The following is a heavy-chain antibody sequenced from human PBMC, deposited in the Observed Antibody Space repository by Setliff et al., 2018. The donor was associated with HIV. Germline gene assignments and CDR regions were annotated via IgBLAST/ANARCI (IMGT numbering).Heavy chain of an antibody. D-gene: IGHD3-10*01. CDR3: ARLGYVSGGFYKTPGPYYFDY. V-gene: IGHV4-39*01. CDR2: IYYSGAT. Sequence: NPSETLSLTCTVSGGSMSSSSYYWGWIRQTPDKGLEWIGIIYYSGATYYNPSLTCRVTISVDTSRNQFSLKLRSVTAADTAAYYCARLGYVSGGFYKTPGPYYFDYWGQGALVTVSS. J-gene: IGHJ4*02. CDR1: GGSMSSSSYY.